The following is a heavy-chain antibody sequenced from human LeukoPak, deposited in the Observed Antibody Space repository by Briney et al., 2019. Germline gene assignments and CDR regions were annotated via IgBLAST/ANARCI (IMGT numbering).Heavy chain of an antibody. CDR1: GFTFSSYA. Sequence: GGSLRLSCAASGFTFSSYAMSWVRQAPGKGLEWVSAISGSGGRTYYADSVKGQFTISRDNSKNTLYLQMNSLRAEDTAVYYCAKWARGLDEFWIGLDAFDIWGQGTMVTVSS. CDR3: AKWARGLDEFWIGLDAFDI. D-gene: IGHD3-3*01. CDR2: ISGSGGRT. J-gene: IGHJ3*02. V-gene: IGHV3-23*01.